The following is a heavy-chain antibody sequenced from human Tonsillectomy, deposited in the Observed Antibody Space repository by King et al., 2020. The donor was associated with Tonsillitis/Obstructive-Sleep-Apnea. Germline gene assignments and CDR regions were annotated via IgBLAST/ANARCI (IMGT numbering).Heavy chain of an antibody. Sequence: VQLVESGGGLVQPGGSLRLSCAASGFTFSSYAMSWVRQAPGKGLEWVSAISGSGGSTYYADSVKGRFTISRDNSKNTLYLQMNSLRAEDTAVYYCAKDVNRGSYEGAFADYWGQGTLVTVSS. CDR3: AKDVNRGSYEGAFADY. CDR1: GFTFSSYA. D-gene: IGHD1-26*01. J-gene: IGHJ4*02. CDR2: ISGSGGST. V-gene: IGHV3-23*04.